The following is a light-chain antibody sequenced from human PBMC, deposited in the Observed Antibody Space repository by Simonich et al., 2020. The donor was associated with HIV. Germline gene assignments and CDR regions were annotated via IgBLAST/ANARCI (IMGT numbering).Light chain of an antibody. J-gene: IGKJ5*01. CDR2: GAS. Sequence: EIVLTQSPATLSLSPGERATLSCRASQSVTSNLAWYQQTPGQAPRLLIYGASNRATGIPATFSGSGSGTDFTLTISSLEPEDFAVYYCQQRSNWPPEVTFGQGTRLEIK. CDR3: QQRSNWPPEVT. CDR1: QSVTSN. V-gene: IGKV3-11*01.